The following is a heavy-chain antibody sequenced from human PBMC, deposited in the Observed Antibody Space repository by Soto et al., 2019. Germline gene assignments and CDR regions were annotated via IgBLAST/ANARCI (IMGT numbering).Heavy chain of an antibody. CDR3: ARDLAAGDL. V-gene: IGHV1-46*01. Sequence: QEQLVQSGAEVKEPGASVKVSCKASGYTFINYYIHWVRQAPGQGLEWMAIINPMGGSINYAQEFQGRVTLTSDTSTSTVYMELSSLRFEDTALFYCARDLAAGDLWGQGTLVTVSS. CDR2: INPMGGSI. J-gene: IGHJ5*02. CDR1: GYTFINYY. D-gene: IGHD6-13*01.